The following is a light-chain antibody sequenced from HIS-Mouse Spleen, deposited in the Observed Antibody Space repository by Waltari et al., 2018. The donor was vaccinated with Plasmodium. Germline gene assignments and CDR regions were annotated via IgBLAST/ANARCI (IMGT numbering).Light chain of an antibody. Sequence: SYELTPPPSVSVSPGQTARITCPGDALPKKYAYWYQQKSGQAPVLVIYEDNKRPSGIPERFSGSSSGTMATLTISGAQVEDEADYYCYSTDSSGNHRVFGGGTKLTVL. CDR1: ALPKKY. CDR3: YSTDSSGNHRV. CDR2: EDN. V-gene: IGLV3-10*01. J-gene: IGLJ3*02.